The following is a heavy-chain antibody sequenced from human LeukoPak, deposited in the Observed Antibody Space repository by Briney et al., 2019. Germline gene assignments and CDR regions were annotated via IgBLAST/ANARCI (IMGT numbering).Heavy chain of an antibody. J-gene: IGHJ3*02. CDR3: AGDQGGSAHRHAFDI. Sequence: SETLSLTCTVSGGSVDSSNYYWSWIRQPPGKGLEWIGYMYHTGSSNYSPSLESRLTISVDTSKNQFSLKLSSMTAADTAVYYCAGDQGGSAHRHAFDIWGQGTLVTVSS. CDR2: MYHTGSS. D-gene: IGHD1-26*01. V-gene: IGHV4-61*01. CDR1: GGSVDSSNYY.